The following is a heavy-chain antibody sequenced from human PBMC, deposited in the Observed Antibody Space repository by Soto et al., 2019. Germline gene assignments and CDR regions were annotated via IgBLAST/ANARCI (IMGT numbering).Heavy chain of an antibody. Sequence: PSETLSLTCTVSGGSISSDDNYWSWLRQPPGKGLEWIGYIYDSGNTYYNPSLKSRVTISEDTSKDQFSLKLSSLIAADTAVDYCAKEGRKWNRDDYWGQGTLVTVSS. V-gene: IGHV4-30-4*01. CDR1: GGSISSDDNY. CDR3: AKEGRKWNRDDY. D-gene: IGHD1-1*01. J-gene: IGHJ4*02. CDR2: IYDSGNT.